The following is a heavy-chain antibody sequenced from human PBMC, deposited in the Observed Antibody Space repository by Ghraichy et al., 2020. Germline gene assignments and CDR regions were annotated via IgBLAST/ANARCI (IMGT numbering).Heavy chain of an antibody. V-gene: IGHV3-23*01. D-gene: IGHD2-15*01. Sequence: GGSLRLSCAASGFTFSSYAMSWVRQAPGKGLEWVLIISASGGSTYYADSVKGRFTISRDSSKNTLYLQMNSLRAEDTAVYYCAKCGSPYYYYYMDVWGKGTTVTVSS. CDR2: ISASGGST. J-gene: IGHJ6*03. CDR1: GFTFSSYA. CDR3: AKCGSPYYYYYMDV.